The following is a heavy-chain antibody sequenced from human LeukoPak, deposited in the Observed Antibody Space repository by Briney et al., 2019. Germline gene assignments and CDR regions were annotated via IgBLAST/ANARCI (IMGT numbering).Heavy chain of an antibody. CDR3: ARGSRIRLLWFGELLY. Sequence: GASVKLSCKASGYTFTSYDIKWVRQATGQGLEWMGWMNPNSGNTGYAQKFQGRVTMTRNTSISTAYMELSSLRSEDTAVYYCARGSRIRLLWFGELLYWGQGTLVTVSS. D-gene: IGHD3-10*01. V-gene: IGHV1-8*01. CDR1: GYTFTSYD. J-gene: IGHJ4*02. CDR2: MNPNSGNT.